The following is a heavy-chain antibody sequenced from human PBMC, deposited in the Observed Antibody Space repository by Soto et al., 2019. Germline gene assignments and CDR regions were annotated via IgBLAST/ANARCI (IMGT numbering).Heavy chain of an antibody. D-gene: IGHD4-4*01. CDR2: ISGSGGST. CDR1: GFTFSSYA. J-gene: IGHJ6*03. CDR3: AKHSNYLSHYYYMDV. V-gene: IGHV3-23*01. Sequence: PGGSLRLSCAASGFTFSSYAMSWVRQAPGKGLEWVSAISGSGGSTYYADSVKGRFTISRDNSKNTLYLQMNSLRAEDTAVYYCAKHSNYLSHYYYMDVWGKGTTVTVSS.